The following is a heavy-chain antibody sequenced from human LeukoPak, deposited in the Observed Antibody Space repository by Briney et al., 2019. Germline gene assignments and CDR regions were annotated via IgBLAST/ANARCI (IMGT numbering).Heavy chain of an antibody. J-gene: IGHJ5*02. CDR3: AKDRYYDSRFDP. V-gene: IGHV3-30*18. CDR2: ISYDGSNK. Sequence: HPGGSLRLSCAASGFTFSSYGMHWVRQAPGKGLEWVAVISYDGSNKYYADSVKGRFTISRDNSKNTLYLQMNSLRAEDMAVYYCAKDRYYDSRFDPWGQGTLVTVSS. D-gene: IGHD3-3*01. CDR1: GFTFSSYG.